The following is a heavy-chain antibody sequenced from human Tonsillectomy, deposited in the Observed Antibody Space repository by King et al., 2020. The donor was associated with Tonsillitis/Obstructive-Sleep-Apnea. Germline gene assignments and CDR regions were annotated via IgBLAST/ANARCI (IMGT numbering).Heavy chain of an antibody. CDR2: INHSGST. D-gene: IGHD3-3*01. CDR1: GGSFSGYY. CDR3: ARLRADFWSGYRYNYYGMDV. Sequence: VQLQQWGAGLLKPSETLSLTCAVYGGSFSGYYWSWIRQPPGKGLEWIGEINHSGSTNYNPSLKSQVTISVDTSKNQFSLKLSSGTAADPAVYYCARLRADFWSGYRYNYYGMDVWGQGTTVTVSS. V-gene: IGHV4-34*01. J-gene: IGHJ6*02.